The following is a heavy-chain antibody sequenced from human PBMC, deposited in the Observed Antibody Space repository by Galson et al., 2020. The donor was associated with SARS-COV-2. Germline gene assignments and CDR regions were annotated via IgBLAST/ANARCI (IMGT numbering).Heavy chain of an antibody. Sequence: GESLKISCAASGFTFSSSWMHWVRQAPGKGLLWVSRINSDGSSTSYADSVKGRFTISRDNAKNTLYLQMNSLIAVDTAVYYCARVGTRSGWKYYFDYWGQGTLVTVSS. CDR2: INSDGSST. D-gene: IGHD6-19*01. V-gene: IGHV3-74*01. CDR3: ARVGTRSGWKYYFDY. CDR1: GFTFSSSW. J-gene: IGHJ4*02.